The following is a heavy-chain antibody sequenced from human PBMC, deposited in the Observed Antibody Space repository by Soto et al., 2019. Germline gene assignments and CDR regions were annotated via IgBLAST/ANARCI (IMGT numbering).Heavy chain of an antibody. Sequence: QVQLVQSGAEVKKPGSSVKVSCKASGGTFSSYTISWVRQAPGQGLEWMGRIIPILGIANYAQKFQGRVTITADKSTSTAYTELSSLSSEDTAVDYCAIATVPYGMDVWGQGTTVTVSS. CDR2: IIPILGIA. CDR3: AIATVPYGMDV. J-gene: IGHJ6*02. V-gene: IGHV1-69*02. CDR1: GGTFSSYT. D-gene: IGHD4-17*01.